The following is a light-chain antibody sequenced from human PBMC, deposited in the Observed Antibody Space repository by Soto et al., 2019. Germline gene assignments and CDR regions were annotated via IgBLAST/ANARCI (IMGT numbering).Light chain of an antibody. V-gene: IGKV3-20*01. Sequence: EIALTQSPGTLSLSPGEKATLSCRASQSVSSSYLAWYQQKPGQAPRLLIYGASSRATGIPDRFSGSGSRKNFTLTISRLEPEDVAVYYCPQYGSAPPMYTFGQGNKLE. CDR3: PQYGSAPPMYT. CDR1: QSVSSSY. J-gene: IGKJ2*01. CDR2: GAS.